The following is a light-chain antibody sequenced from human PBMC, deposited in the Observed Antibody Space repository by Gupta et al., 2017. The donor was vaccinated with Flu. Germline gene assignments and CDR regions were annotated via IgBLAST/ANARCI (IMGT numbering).Light chain of an antibody. CDR3: QQYDTYWT. CDR1: RSISSR. Sequence: VGDRVTITCRANRSISSRLTWYQQKPGKAPKLLIYKASYLESGVPSRFSGSGSGTEFTLTISSLQPDDFTTYYCQQYDTYWTFGQGTKVEIQ. J-gene: IGKJ1*01. CDR2: KAS. V-gene: IGKV1-5*03.